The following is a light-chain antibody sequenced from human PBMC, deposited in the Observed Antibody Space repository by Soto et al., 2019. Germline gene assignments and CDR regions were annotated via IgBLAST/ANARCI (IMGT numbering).Light chain of an antibody. J-gene: IGKJ5*01. V-gene: IGKV1-12*01. CDR1: QSINSR. CDR3: QQANSFPIT. Sequence: DIQMTQSPYSVCVSVGERVALTCRASQSINSRLAWYQQKPGKAPKLLIYAASRLQSGVPSRFSGSGSGTDFTLTISSLQPEDFATYYCQQANSFPITFGQGTRLEI. CDR2: AAS.